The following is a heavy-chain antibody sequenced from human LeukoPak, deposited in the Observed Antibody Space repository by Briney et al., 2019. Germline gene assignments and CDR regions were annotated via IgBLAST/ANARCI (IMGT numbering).Heavy chain of an antibody. CDR2: IYSGGST. J-gene: IGHJ4*02. CDR3: ARMHSSSWSVDY. V-gene: IGHV3-53*01. CDR1: GFTVSSNY. D-gene: IGHD6-13*01. Sequence: PGGSLRLSCAASGFTVSSNYMSWVRQAPGKGLEWVSVIYSGGSTYYADSVKGRFTISRDNSKNTLYLQMNSLRAEDTAVYYCARMHSSSWSVDYWGQGTLVTVSS.